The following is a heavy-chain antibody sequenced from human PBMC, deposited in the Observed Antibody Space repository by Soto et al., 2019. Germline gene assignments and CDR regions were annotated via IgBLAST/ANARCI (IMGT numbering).Heavy chain of an antibody. CDR2: ISGNSGTT. CDR1: GFTFSSYA. J-gene: IGHJ2*01. Sequence: EVQLLESGGGLVQPGGSLRLSCAASGFTFSSYAMTWVRQAPGKGLEWVSAISGNSGTTYYVDSVKGRFTISRDNSKNTLYLQMNSLRAEDTAVYYCAKGARIVVVASALHFDLWGRGTLVTVSS. V-gene: IGHV3-23*01. CDR3: AKGARIVVVASALHFDL. D-gene: IGHD2-2*01.